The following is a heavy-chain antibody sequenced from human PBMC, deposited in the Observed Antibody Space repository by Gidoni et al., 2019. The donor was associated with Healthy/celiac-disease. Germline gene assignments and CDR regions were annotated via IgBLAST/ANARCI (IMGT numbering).Heavy chain of an antibody. CDR3: ARETNWNYGVYFDY. D-gene: IGHD1-7*01. V-gene: IGHV4-59*01. Sequence: QVQLQESGPGLVKPSETLSLTCTVPGGSISIYYWSWLRQPPGKGLEWIGYIYYSGSTNYNPSLKSRVTISVDTSKNQFSLKLSSVTAADTAVYYCARETNWNYGVYFDYWGQGTLVTVSS. CDR1: GGSISIYY. J-gene: IGHJ4*02. CDR2: IYYSGST.